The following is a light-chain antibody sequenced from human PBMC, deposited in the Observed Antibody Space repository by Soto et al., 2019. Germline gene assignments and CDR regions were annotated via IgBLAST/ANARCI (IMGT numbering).Light chain of an antibody. Sequence: DIVMTQSPFFLPVTPGESASISCRSSQSLLHSNGDNYLDWYLQRPGQSPQRLIYLGSNRASGVPERFSGSGSCTDFTLKISRVEAEDVGVYYCLQGLQSPPTFGQGTRLEIK. J-gene: IGKJ5*01. CDR1: QSLLHSNGDNY. V-gene: IGKV2-28*01. CDR2: LGS. CDR3: LQGLQSPPT.